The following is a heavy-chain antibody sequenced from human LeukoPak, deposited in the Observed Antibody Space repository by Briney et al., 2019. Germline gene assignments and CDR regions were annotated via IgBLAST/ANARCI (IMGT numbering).Heavy chain of an antibody. CDR1: GGSISSSSYF. CDR2: MSYSGST. D-gene: IGHD4-17*01. Sequence: KSSETLSLACTVSGGSISSSSYFWGWIRQPPGKGLEWVGSMSYSGSTYYNPSLKSRVTISVDTSKNQFSLKLSSVTAADTAVYYCAREFRTDYGDLCYFDYWGQGTLVTVSS. CDR3: AREFRTDYGDLCYFDY. V-gene: IGHV4-39*02. J-gene: IGHJ4*02.